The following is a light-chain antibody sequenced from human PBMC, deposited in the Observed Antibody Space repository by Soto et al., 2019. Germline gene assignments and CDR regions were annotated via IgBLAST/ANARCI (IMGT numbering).Light chain of an antibody. Sequence: EIVMTQSPATLSVSPGERATLSCRASQSVRSNLAWYQQEPGQAPRLLIYSASTRATGIPARFSGSGSGTEFTLNISSLQSEDFALYYCQQYNNWPPVTFGQGTKLEIK. J-gene: IGKJ2*01. CDR2: SAS. CDR3: QQYNNWPPVT. V-gene: IGKV3-15*01. CDR1: QSVRSN.